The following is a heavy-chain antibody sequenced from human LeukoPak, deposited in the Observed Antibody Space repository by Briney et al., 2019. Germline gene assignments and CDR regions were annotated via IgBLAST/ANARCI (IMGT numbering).Heavy chain of an antibody. CDR1: GFTFSSYA. D-gene: IGHD3-10*01. CDR2: ISGSGGST. CDR3: VKDGSIWFGDRNWFDP. Sequence: GGSLRLSCAASGFTFSSYAMSWVRQAPGKGLEWVSAISGSGGSTYYADSVKGRFTISRDNSKNTLYLQMNSLRAEDTAVYYCVKDGSIWFGDRNWFDPWGQGTLVTVSS. J-gene: IGHJ5*02. V-gene: IGHV3-23*01.